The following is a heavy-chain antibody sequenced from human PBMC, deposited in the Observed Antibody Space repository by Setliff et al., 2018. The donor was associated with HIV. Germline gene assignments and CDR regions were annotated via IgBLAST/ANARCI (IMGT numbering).Heavy chain of an antibody. CDR3: ATAGGRSWFDP. CDR1: GYTFTGYY. D-gene: IGHD3-16*01. Sequence: ASVKVSCKTSGYTFTGYYMHWVRQAPGQGLEWMGWINPNSGDTNYAQKFQGRVTMTRDTSISTAYMELNSLRSDDTAVYYCATAGGRSWFDPWGPGTLVTVSS. J-gene: IGHJ5*02. CDR2: INPNSGDT. V-gene: IGHV1-2*02.